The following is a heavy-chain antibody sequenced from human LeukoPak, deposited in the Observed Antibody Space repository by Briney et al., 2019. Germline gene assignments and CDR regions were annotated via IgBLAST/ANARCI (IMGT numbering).Heavy chain of an antibody. D-gene: IGHD6-25*01. CDR1: GFSLSSYA. Sequence: GGSLSLSCAVSGFSLSSYALTWVRHAPAKGIEWVRAISGSGGSTYYSDSPKGRLTISRDNTKSTLYLQMNSLGAEDAVVYYCAKDHGSGPYYLDYWGQGTLVTVSS. CDR3: AKDHGSGPYYLDY. CDR2: ISGSGGST. J-gene: IGHJ4*02. V-gene: IGHV3-23*01.